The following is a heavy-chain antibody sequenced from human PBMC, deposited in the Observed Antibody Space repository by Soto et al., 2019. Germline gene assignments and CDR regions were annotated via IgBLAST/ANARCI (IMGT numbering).Heavy chain of an antibody. V-gene: IGHV3-15*07. CDR3: TTEGIAAAAYYYYGMDV. J-gene: IGHJ6*02. D-gene: IGHD6-13*01. CDR2: IKSKTDGGTT. Sequence: GGSLRLSCAASGFTFSNAWMNWVRQAPGKGLEWVGRIKSKTDGGTTDYAAPVKGRFTISRDDSKNTLYLQMNSLKTEDTAVYYCTTEGIAAAAYYYYGMDVWGQGTTVTVSS. CDR1: GFTFSNAW.